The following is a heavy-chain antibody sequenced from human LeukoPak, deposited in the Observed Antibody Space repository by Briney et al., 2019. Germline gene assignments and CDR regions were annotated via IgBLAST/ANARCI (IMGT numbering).Heavy chain of an antibody. Sequence: RGSLRLSCAASGFTFSSYAMSWVRQAPGKGLEWVSAISGSGGSTYYADSVKGRFTISRDNSKNTLYLQMNSLRAEDTAVYYCAKDRHYYDSSGIYYFDYWGQGTLVTVSS. CDR1: GFTFSSYA. V-gene: IGHV3-23*01. CDR2: ISGSGGST. J-gene: IGHJ4*02. CDR3: AKDRHYYDSSGIYYFDY. D-gene: IGHD3-22*01.